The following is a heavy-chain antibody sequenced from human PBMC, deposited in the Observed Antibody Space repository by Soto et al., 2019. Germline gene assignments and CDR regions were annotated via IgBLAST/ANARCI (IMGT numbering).Heavy chain of an antibody. J-gene: IGHJ4*02. CDR1: GFTFSRYS. Sequence: QVKLVESGGGVVQPGTSLRLSCAASGFTFSRYSLHWVRQAPGKGLEWVAGSNEYYADSVKGRFTISRDNSKAMLYLQMNNLRAEDTAVYYCARDYLDSGGFYSDLLGFWGQGTLVTVPA. CDR2: GSNE. CDR3: ARDYLDSGGFYSDLLGF. D-gene: IGHD3-22*01. V-gene: IGHV3-30-3*01.